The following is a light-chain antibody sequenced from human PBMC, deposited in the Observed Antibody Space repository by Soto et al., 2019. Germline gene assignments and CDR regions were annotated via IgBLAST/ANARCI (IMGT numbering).Light chain of an antibody. CDR3: TSYSDTSTLGV. CDR1: SSDVGGYNY. CDR2: EVT. Sequence: SALAQPASVSGSPGRAITISCTGTSSDVGGYNYVSWYQQHPGKAPTMIIYEVTNRPSGVSDRFSGSKSGNTAFLTISGLQAEDEADYFCTSYSDTSTLGVFGTGTKVTVL. J-gene: IGLJ1*01. V-gene: IGLV2-14*01.